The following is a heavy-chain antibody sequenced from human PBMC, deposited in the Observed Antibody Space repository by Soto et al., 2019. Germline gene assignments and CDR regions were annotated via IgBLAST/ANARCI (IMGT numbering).Heavy chain of an antibody. Sequence: EVQLVESGGGLVQPGGSLRLSCAASGFTVSSNYMSWVRQAPGKGLEWVSVIYSGGSTYYADSVKGRFTISRHNSKNSLYLQMNSLRAEDTAVYYCARVSPSVLRYFEWPTDYYFDYWGQGTLVTVSS. CDR1: GFTVSSNY. D-gene: IGHD3-9*01. CDR2: IYSGGST. J-gene: IGHJ4*02. V-gene: IGHV3-53*04. CDR3: ARVSPSVLRYFEWPTDYYFDY.